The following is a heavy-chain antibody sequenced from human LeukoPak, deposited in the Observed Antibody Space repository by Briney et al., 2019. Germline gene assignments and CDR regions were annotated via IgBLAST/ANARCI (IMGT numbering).Heavy chain of an antibody. D-gene: IGHD1-26*01. Sequence: PGGSLRLSCAASGFTFSSYAMHWVRQAPGKGLEYVSAISSNGGSTYYANSVKGRFTISRDNSKNTLYLQMGSLRAEDMAVYYCARGIVGATRRVPYFDHWGQGTLVTVSS. V-gene: IGHV3-64*01. J-gene: IGHJ4*02. CDR3: ARGIVGATRRVPYFDH. CDR2: ISSNGGST. CDR1: GFTFSSYA.